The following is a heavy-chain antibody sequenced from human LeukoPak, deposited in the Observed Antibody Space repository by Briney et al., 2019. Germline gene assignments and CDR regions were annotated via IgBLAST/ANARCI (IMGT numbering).Heavy chain of an antibody. CDR1: GFTFSSYA. V-gene: IGHV3-30-3*01. Sequence: PGGSLRLSCAASGFTFSSYAMHWVRQAPGKGLEWVAVISYDGSNKYYADSVKGRFTISRDNSKNTLYLQMNSLRAEDTAVYYCARDVIRGALDYWGQGTLVTVSS. CDR2: ISYDGSNK. D-gene: IGHD3-10*01. CDR3: ARDVIRGALDY. J-gene: IGHJ4*02.